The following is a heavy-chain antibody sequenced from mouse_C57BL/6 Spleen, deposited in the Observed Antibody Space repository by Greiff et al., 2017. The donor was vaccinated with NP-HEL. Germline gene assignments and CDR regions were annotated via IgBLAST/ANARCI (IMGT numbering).Heavy chain of an antibody. D-gene: IGHD1-1*01. J-gene: IGHJ2*01. CDR1: GYTFTDYY. CDR3: ARCPYYYGSYDFDC. Sequence: QVQLQQSGAELVRPGASVKLSCKASGYTFTDYYINWVKQRPGQGLEWIARIYPGSGNTYYNEKFKGKATLTAEKSSSTAYMQLGSLTSEDSAVYICARCPYYYGSYDFDCWGKSTTLTVAS. CDR2: IYPGSGNT. V-gene: IGHV1-76*01.